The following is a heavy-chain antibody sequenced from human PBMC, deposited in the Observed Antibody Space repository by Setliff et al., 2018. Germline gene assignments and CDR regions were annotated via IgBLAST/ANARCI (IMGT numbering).Heavy chain of an antibody. CDR3: ARGRLGIFLNAFDI. CDR1: GGSFSGYY. V-gene: IGHV4-34*01. Sequence: SETLSLTCAVYGGSFSGYYWSWIRQPPGKGLEWIGEINHSGSTNYNPSLKSRVTISVDTSKNQFSLKLSSVTAADTAVYYCARGRLGIFLNAFDIWGQGTMVTVSS. D-gene: IGHD7-27*01. J-gene: IGHJ3*02. CDR2: INHSGST.